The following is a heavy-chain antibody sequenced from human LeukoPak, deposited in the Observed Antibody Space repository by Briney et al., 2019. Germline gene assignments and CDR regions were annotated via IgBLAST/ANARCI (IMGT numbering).Heavy chain of an antibody. V-gene: IGHV1-8*01. CDR1: GYTFTSYD. Sequence: ASVKVSCKTSGYTFTSYDINWVRQATGQGLEWMGWMNPNSGNTGYAQKFQGRVTMTRNTSISTAYMELSSLRSEDTAVYYCARVGSITGTKGFFGYWGQGTLVTVSS. D-gene: IGHD1-20*01. J-gene: IGHJ4*02. CDR3: ARVGSITGTKGFFGY. CDR2: MNPNSGNT.